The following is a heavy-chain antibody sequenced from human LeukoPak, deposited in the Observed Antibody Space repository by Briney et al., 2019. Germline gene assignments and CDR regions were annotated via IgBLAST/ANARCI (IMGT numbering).Heavy chain of an antibody. CDR2: IYYSGST. CDR1: GDSISNSDYY. V-gene: IGHV4-61*08. J-gene: IGHJ6*02. D-gene: IGHD3-10*01. CDR3: ARDRGLANYYYYGMDV. Sequence: PSETLSLTCTVSGDSISNSDYYWGWIRQPPGKGLEWIGYIYYSGSTNYNPSLKGRVTISVDTSKNQFSLKLSSVTAADPAVYYCARDRGLANYYYYGMDVWGQGTTVTVSS.